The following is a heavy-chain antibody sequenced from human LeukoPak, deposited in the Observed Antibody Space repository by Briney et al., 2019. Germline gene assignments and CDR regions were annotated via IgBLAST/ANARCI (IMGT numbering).Heavy chain of an antibody. D-gene: IGHD3-22*01. CDR2: ISGSGGST. CDR1: GFTFSNYA. Sequence: GGPLRLSCAASGFTFSNYAMSWVRQAPGKGLEWISGISGSGGSTYYADSVKGQFTISRDNSKNTLYLQMNSLRAEDTAVYYCAKVPNYSDTSGFYGWGQGSLVTVSS. V-gene: IGHV3-23*01. J-gene: IGHJ4*02. CDR3: AKVPNYSDTSGFYG.